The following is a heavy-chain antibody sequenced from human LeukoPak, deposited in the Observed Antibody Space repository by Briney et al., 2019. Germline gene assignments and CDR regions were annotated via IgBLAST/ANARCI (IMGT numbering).Heavy chain of an antibody. V-gene: IGHV3-20*04. J-gene: IGHJ4*02. CDR2: INWNGGST. CDR1: GFTFDDYG. CDR3: ARRAGYCSSTSCSFDY. D-gene: IGHD2-2*01. Sequence: GGSLRLSCAASGFTFDDYGMSWVRQAPGKGLEWVSGINWNGGSTGYADSVKGRFTIYRDNAKNSLYLQMNSLRAEDTALYYCARRAGYCSSTSCSFDYWGQGTLVTVSS.